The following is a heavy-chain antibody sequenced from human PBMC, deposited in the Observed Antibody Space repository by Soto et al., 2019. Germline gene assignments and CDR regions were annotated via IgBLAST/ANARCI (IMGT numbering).Heavy chain of an antibody. J-gene: IGHJ4*02. D-gene: IGHD3-10*01. CDR1: GFTFSSYS. CDR2: ISSSSSYI. CDR3: ARDRRWGVGDSSPFDY. V-gene: IGHV3-21*01. Sequence: EVQLVESEGGLVKPGGSLRLSCAASGFTFSSYSMNWVRQAPGKGLEWVSSISSSSSYIYYADSVKGRFTISRDNAKNSLYLQMNSLRAEDTAVYYCARDRRWGVGDSSPFDYWGQGTLVTVSS.